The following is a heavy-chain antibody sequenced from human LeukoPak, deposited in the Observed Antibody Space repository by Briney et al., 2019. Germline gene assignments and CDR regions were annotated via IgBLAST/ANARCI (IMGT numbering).Heavy chain of an antibody. Sequence: GGSLTLSCAASGFTFSSYAMSWVRQAPGKGVEWVSAISGSGGSTYYADSVKGRFTISRDNSKNTLYLQMNSLRAEDTAVYYCAKSPWQLVTETFDIWGQGTMVTVSS. D-gene: IGHD6-13*01. CDR3: AKSPWQLVTETFDI. CDR2: ISGSGGST. CDR1: GFTFSSYA. V-gene: IGHV3-23*01. J-gene: IGHJ3*02.